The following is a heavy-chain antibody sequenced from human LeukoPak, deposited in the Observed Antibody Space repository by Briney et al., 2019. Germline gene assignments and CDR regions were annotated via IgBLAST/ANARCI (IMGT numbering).Heavy chain of an antibody. CDR2: IWYDGSNK. Sequence: GGSLRVSCTASGFTFSSYGMHWVRQAPGKGLEWVAVIWYDGSNKYYADSVKGRFTISRDNSKNTLYLQMNSLRAEDTAVYYCAKDLGYCTNGVCYRTNYFDYWGQGTLVTVSS. CDR3: AKDLGYCTNGVCYRTNYFDY. V-gene: IGHV3-33*06. CDR1: GFTFSSYG. J-gene: IGHJ4*02. D-gene: IGHD2-8*01.